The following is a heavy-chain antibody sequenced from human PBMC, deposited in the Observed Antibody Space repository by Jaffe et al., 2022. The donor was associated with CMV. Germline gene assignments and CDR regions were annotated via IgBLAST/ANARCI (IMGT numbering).Heavy chain of an antibody. CDR1: GFTFSSYA. CDR3: AKDSHDSSGYGPYYYYGMDV. CDR2: ISGSGGST. J-gene: IGHJ6*02. V-gene: IGHV3-23*01. Sequence: EVQLLESGGGLVQPGGSLRLSCAASGFTFSSYAMSWVRQAPGKGLEWVSAISGSGGSTYYADSVKGRFTISRDNSKNTLYLQMNSLRAEDTAVYYCAKDSHDSSGYGPYYYYGMDVWGQGTTVTVSS. D-gene: IGHD3-22*01.